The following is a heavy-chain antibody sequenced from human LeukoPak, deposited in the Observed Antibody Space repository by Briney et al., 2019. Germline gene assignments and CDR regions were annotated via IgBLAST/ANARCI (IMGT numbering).Heavy chain of an antibody. V-gene: IGHV4-34*01. CDR2: INHSGST. Sequence: SETLSLTCAVYGGSFSGYYWSCIRQPPGKGLEWIGEINHSGSTNYNPSLKSQVTISADTSKNQFSLKLSSVTAADTAVYYCASVARAYWGQGTLVTVSS. J-gene: IGHJ4*02. CDR1: GGSFSGYY. D-gene: IGHD2-15*01. CDR3: ASVARAY.